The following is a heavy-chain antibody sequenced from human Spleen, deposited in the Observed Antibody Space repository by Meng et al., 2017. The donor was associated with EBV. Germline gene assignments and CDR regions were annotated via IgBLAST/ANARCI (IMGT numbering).Heavy chain of an antibody. CDR2: IYYSGTT. Sequence: QVQPQESGPGLVKPSQTLALTCAVSRVSISSSGYYWSWIRQPPGKGLEWIGYIYYSGTTYYNPSLKSRVTISVDTSKNHFSLKLNSVTAADTAVYYCARASYFYDTSAFDYWGQGTLVTVSS. J-gene: IGHJ4*02. CDR3: ARASYFYDTSAFDY. CDR1: RVSISSSGYY. D-gene: IGHD3-22*01. V-gene: IGHV4-30-4*01.